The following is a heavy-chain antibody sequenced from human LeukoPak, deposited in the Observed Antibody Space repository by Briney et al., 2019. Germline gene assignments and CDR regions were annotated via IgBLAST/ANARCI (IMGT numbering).Heavy chain of an antibody. J-gene: IGHJ6*03. Sequence: GGSLRLSCAPSGFTFSSYGMNWVRQAPGKGLEWVSYISSSSSTIYYADSVKGRFTISRDNAKNSLYLQMNSLRAEDTAVYYCARCGFLEWLLSPYYYMDVWGKGTTVTVSS. CDR2: ISSSSSTI. CDR1: GFTFSSYG. CDR3: ARCGFLEWLLSPYYYMDV. D-gene: IGHD3-3*01. V-gene: IGHV3-48*01.